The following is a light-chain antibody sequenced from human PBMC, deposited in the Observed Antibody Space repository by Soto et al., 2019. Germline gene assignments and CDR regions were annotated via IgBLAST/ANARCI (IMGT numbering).Light chain of an antibody. CDR1: QSVGSN. CDR3: QQYNNWPYT. CDR2: GAS. V-gene: IGKV3-15*01. J-gene: IGKJ2*01. Sequence: EIVMTQSPATLSVSPGERATLSCRASQSVGSNLAWYQQKPGQPPKLLIFGASTRATAIPARFSGGGSGTEFTLTISSLQSEDFAVYYCQQYNNWPYTFGQGTKVDIK.